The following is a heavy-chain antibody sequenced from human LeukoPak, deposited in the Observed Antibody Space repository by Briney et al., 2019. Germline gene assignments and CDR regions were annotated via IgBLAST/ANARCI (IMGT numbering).Heavy chain of an antibody. Sequence: ASLKVSCTASGYAFTGYYIHWLRQAPGQGLEWMAWISPNSGGTHYAQKFQGRVTMTRDTSITTAYMELSGLTSDDTAVYYCARDGYYGSGTYYRRYFHYWGQGTLVTVSS. V-gene: IGHV1-2*02. CDR2: ISPNSGGT. CDR3: ARDGYYGSGTYYRRYFHY. D-gene: IGHD3-10*01. J-gene: IGHJ4*02. CDR1: GYAFTGYY.